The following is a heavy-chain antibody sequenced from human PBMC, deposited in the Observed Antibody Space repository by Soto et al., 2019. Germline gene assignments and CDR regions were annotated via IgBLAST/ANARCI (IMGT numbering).Heavy chain of an antibody. Sequence: QVQLVESGGGVVQPGRSLRLSCAASGFTFSSYAMHGVRQAPGKGLEWVAVISYDGSNKYYADSVKGRFTISRDNSKNTLYLQMNSLRAEDTAVYYCARGSRVSYLDYWGQGTLVTVSS. V-gene: IGHV3-30-3*01. J-gene: IGHJ4*02. CDR3: ARGSRVSYLDY. CDR2: ISYDGSNK. D-gene: IGHD3-10*01. CDR1: GFTFSSYA.